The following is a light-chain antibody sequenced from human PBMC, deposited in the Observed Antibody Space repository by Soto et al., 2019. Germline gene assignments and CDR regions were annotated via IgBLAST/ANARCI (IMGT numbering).Light chain of an antibody. V-gene: IGKV3-11*01. CDR1: QGIGDT. CDR3: QQRSDWPPT. J-gene: IGKJ1*01. Sequence: EIIMTQSPATLSVSPGEGVTLSCRASQGIGDTLAWYQHKPGQTPRLLIYDTSNRATGIPARFSGSGSGTDFTLTISSLETEDFAVYYCQQRSDWPPTFGQGTKVDIK. CDR2: DTS.